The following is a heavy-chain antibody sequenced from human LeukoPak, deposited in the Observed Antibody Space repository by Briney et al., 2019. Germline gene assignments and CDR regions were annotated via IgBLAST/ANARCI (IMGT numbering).Heavy chain of an antibody. CDR3: AKYGHGYNLGSFDI. D-gene: IGHD5-24*01. V-gene: IGHV4-59*01. CDR1: GGSIRSVY. CDR2: VHYTGGA. Sequence: SETLSLTCTVPGGSIRSVYWSWIRQPPGRGLEWIGFVHYTGGANYNPSLESRVTISLDTSKNQFSLGLRSVPAADTALYYCAKYGHGYNLGSFDIWGQGTMVSVSS. J-gene: IGHJ3*02.